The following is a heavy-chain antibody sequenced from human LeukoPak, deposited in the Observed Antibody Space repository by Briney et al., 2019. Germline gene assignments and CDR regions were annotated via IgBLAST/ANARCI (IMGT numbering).Heavy chain of an antibody. CDR1: GFTFSTYS. J-gene: IGHJ4*02. CDR2: INSRSSAI. D-gene: IGHD3-3*01. CDR3: VKGVGHFDFWSGYSR. Sequence: GGTLRLSCAASGFTFSTYSMSWVRQAPGKGLEWISDINSRSSAIYYADSVKGRFTISRDNAKNSLYLQMNSLRAEDTAVYYCVKGVGHFDFWSGYSRWGQGTLVTVSS. V-gene: IGHV3-48*04.